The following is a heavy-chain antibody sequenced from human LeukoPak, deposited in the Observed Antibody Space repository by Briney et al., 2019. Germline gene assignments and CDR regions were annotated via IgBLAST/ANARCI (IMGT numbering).Heavy chain of an antibody. V-gene: IGHV4-34*01. CDR1: GGSFSGYY. Sequence: SETLSLTCAVYGGSFSGYYWSWIRQPPGKGLEWIGEINHSGSTNYNPSLRSRVTISVDTSKNQFSLKLSPVTAADTAGEYCGGGKGVWGKGTTVTVSS. CDR3: GGGKGV. CDR2: INHSGST. J-gene: IGHJ6*04.